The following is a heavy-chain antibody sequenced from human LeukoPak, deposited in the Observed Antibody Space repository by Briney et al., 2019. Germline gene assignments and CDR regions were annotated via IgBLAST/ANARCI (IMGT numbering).Heavy chain of an antibody. CDR2: IYDSGST. Sequence: PSETLSLTCTVSSGSIRSYYWSWIRQPPGGGLEWIGNIYDSGSTNYNPALKSRVTISVDTSKNQFSLKVTSVTAADTAVYYCAGHLYSATYYYWGQGTLVTISS. V-gene: IGHV4-59*08. J-gene: IGHJ4*02. CDR3: AGHLYSATYYY. D-gene: IGHD1-26*01. CDR1: SGSIRSYY.